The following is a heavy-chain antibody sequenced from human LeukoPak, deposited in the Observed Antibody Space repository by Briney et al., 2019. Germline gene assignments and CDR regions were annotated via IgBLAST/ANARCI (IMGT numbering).Heavy chain of an antibody. CDR1: GFTFSTYN. CDR2: ITRSSGNM. D-gene: IGHD5-18*01. Sequence: GGSLRLSCAASGFTFSTYNMNGFRRSPGKGLEGGSSITRSSGNMYYADSVKGRFTISRDNAENPLYLQMNSLRAEDTAVYYCARRGYPYRYDYWGQGTLVTVSS. CDR3: ARRGYPYRYDY. V-gene: IGHV3-21*01. J-gene: IGHJ4*02.